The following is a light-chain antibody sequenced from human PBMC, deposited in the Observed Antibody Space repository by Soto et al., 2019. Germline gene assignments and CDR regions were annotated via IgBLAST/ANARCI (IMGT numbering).Light chain of an antibody. J-gene: IGLJ7*01. CDR3: TSFTSITTVV. CDR1: SNDVGGYKY. CDR2: EVN. Sequence: QSVLTQPASVSGSPGQSITISCTGTSNDVGGYKYVSWYQQHPGKAPKLIIYEVNNRPSGVSNRFSGSKSGNTASLTISGLQAADEADYYCTSFTSITTVVFGGGTQLTVL. V-gene: IGLV2-14*01.